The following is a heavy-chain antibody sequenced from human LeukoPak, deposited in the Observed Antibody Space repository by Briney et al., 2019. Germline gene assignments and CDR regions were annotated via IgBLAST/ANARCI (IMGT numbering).Heavy chain of an antibody. V-gene: IGHV3-11*04. CDR3: AKDPVPSYYGSGSADY. Sequence: GGSLRLSCEASGFILRNYYMNWIRQTPGKGLEWVSYISSSGSKIYYADSVKGRFTISRDNAKNSLYLQMNSLRAEDTAVYYCAKDPVPSYYGSGSADYWGQGTQVTVSS. CDR2: ISSSGSKI. D-gene: IGHD3-10*01. J-gene: IGHJ4*02. CDR1: GFILRNYY.